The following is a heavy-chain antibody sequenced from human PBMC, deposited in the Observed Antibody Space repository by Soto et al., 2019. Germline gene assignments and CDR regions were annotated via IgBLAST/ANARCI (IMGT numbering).Heavy chain of an antibody. J-gene: IGHJ4*02. CDR2: ISGSGGST. CDR3: AKATLPFTTYSS. Sequence: GSLRLSCAAAGCPLSNYAMSWVLQAPGKGLEWVSAISGSGGSTYYADSVKGRFTISRDNSKNALYLEMNSVSAEDTAVYYCAKATLPFTTYSSWRQGNLVTVSS. V-gene: IGHV3-23*01. D-gene: IGHD3-22*01. CDR1: GCPLSNYA.